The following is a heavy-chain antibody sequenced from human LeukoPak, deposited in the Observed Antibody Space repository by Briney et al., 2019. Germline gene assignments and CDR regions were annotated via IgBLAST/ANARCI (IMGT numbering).Heavy chain of an antibody. J-gene: IGHJ4*02. D-gene: IGHD3-22*01. CDR2: IIPIFGTA. V-gene: IGHV1-69*01. CDR3: ARDLHYYDSSGYYGDY. Sequence: SVKVSCKASGGTFSSYAISWVRQAPGQGLEWMGGIIPIFGTANYAQKFQGRVTITADESTSTAYMELSSLRSEDTAVYYCARDLHYYDSSGYYGDYWGQGTLVTVSS. CDR1: GGTFSSYA.